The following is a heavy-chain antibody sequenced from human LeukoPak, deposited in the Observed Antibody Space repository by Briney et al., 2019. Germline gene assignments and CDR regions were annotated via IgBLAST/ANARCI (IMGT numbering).Heavy chain of an antibody. Sequence: PSETLPLTCTVSGGSISSSSYYWGWIRQPPGKGLEWIGSIYYSGSTYYNPSLKSRVTISVDTSKNQFSLKLSSVTAADTAVYYCAVAVAGWFDYWGQGTLVTVSS. CDR3: AVAVAGWFDY. D-gene: IGHD6-19*01. J-gene: IGHJ4*02. CDR1: GGSISSSSYY. V-gene: IGHV4-39*01. CDR2: IYYSGST.